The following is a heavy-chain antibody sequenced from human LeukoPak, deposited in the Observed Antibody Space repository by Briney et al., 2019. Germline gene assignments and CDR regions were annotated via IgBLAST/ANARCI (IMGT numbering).Heavy chain of an antibody. CDR1: GFTFSSYS. J-gene: IGHJ5*02. CDR2: ISSSSSYI. CDR3: ASARGVTWFDP. V-gene: IGHV3-21*01. Sequence: GGSLRLSCAASGFTFSSYSMNWVRQAPGKGLEWVSSISSSSSYIYYADSVKGRFTISRDNAKNSLYLQMNSLRAEDTAVYYCASARGVTWFDPWGQGTLVTVSS. D-gene: IGHD3-10*01.